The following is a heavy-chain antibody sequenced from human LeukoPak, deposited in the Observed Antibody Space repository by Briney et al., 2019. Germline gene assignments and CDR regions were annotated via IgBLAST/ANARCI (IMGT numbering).Heavy chain of an antibody. CDR3: ARNVASGFDY. CDR1: GGTFSSYA. CDR2: INPSGGST. V-gene: IGHV1-46*01. D-gene: IGHD1-26*01. Sequence: ASVKVSCKASGGTFSSYAISWVRQAPGQGLEWMGMINPSGGSTAYAQTFQGRVTMTRDMSTSTVYMELSSLRSEDTAVYYCARNVASGFDYWGQGTLVTVSS. J-gene: IGHJ4*02.